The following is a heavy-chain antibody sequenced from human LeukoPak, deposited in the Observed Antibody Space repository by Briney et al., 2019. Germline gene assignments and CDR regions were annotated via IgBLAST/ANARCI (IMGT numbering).Heavy chain of an antibody. CDR3: ARVRGDSSGYYTH. D-gene: IGHD3-22*01. CDR2: INPNSGGT. Sequence: GASVKVSCKASGYTFTGYYMHWVRQAPGQGLEWMGWINPNSGGTNYAQKFQGRVTMTRDTSISTAYMELSRLTSDDTAVYYCARVRGDSSGYYTHWGQGTLVTVSS. V-gene: IGHV1-2*02. J-gene: IGHJ4*02. CDR1: GYTFTGYY.